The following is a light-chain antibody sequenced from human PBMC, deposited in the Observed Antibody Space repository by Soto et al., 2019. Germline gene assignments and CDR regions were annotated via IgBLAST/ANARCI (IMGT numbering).Light chain of an antibody. CDR3: SSYTTSNTRQIV. CDR2: DVS. J-gene: IGLJ1*01. Sequence: QSALTQPASVSGSLGQSITMSCTGTSSDVGGYNYVSWYQQHPGKAPKFMIYDVSNRPSGVSNRFSGSKSGNTASLTISGLQAEDEADYYCSSYTTSNTRQIVFGTGTKVTVL. V-gene: IGLV2-14*01. CDR1: SSDVGGYNY.